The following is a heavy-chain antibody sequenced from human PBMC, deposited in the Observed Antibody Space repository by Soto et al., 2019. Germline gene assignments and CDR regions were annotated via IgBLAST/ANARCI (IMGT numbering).Heavy chain of an antibody. CDR1: GFTFSSYA. J-gene: IGHJ4*02. Sequence: GGSLRLSCAASGFTFSSYAMGWVRQAPGKGLEWVSFISGSGGSTFYADSVKGRFTISRDNSRNTLYLQMNSLRADDTAVYYCARDGGYSHGAFDYWGQGTLVTVSS. CDR2: ISGSGGST. V-gene: IGHV3-23*01. D-gene: IGHD5-18*01. CDR3: ARDGGYSHGAFDY.